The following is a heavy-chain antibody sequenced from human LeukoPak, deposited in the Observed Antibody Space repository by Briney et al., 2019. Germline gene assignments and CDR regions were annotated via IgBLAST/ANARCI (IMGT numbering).Heavy chain of an antibody. CDR1: GFTFSSRDW. CDR3: ASSYYYDGDY. CDR2: IKQDGSEK. Sequence: GGSLRLSCVASGFTFSSRDWMTWVRQAPGKGLEWVANIKQDGSEKNYVDSVKGRFTISRDNAKNSLYPQMNSLRDEDTALYYCASSYYYDGDYWGQGTLVTVSS. V-gene: IGHV3-7*01. J-gene: IGHJ4*02. D-gene: IGHD3-22*01.